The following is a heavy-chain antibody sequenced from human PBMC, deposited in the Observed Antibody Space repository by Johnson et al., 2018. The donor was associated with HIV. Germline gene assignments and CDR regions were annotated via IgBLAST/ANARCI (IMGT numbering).Heavy chain of an antibody. D-gene: IGHD6-13*01. CDR1: GFSVNTNY. CDR2: IYSGGST. J-gene: IGHJ3*02. CDR3: ARDGESQQLPLGDAFDI. V-gene: IGHV3-66*01. Sequence: VQLVESGGGLVQPGGSLRLSCGASGFSVNTNYMNWVRQAPGKGLEWVSVIYSGGSTYYADSVKGRFTISRDNSKNTLYLQMNSLRAEDTAVYYCARDGESQQLPLGDAFDIWGQGTMVTVSS.